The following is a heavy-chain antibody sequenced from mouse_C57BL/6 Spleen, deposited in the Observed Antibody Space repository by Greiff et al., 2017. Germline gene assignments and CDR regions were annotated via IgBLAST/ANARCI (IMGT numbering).Heavy chain of an antibody. Sequence: VQLQQSGPELVKPGASVKISCKASGYSFTSYYIPWVKQRPGQGLEWIGWIYPGSGNTKYNEKFKGKATLTADTYSSPAYMQLSSLTAEDSAVHYCARSMVTTRYYAMDYWGQGTSVTVSS. CDR3: ARSMVTTRYYAMDY. J-gene: IGHJ4*01. V-gene: IGHV1-66*01. CDR1: GYSFTSYY. CDR2: IYPGSGNT. D-gene: IGHD2-3*01.